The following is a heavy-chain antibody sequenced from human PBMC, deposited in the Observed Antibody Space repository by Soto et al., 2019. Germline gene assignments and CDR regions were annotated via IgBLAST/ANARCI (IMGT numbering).Heavy chain of an antibody. D-gene: IGHD3-22*01. CDR2: ISYDGSNK. CDR1: EFTISSYF. V-gene: IGHV3-30*18. Sequence: GGSMIHCSASSEFTISSYFMHLVRQDPGKGPEWVAAISYDGSNKNYADSVKGRFTISRDNSKNTVYLQMNSLRAEDTAVYYCAKDTYYHDSSGYYIFDYWGQGTLVTVSS. CDR3: AKDTYYHDSSGYYIFDY. J-gene: IGHJ4*02.